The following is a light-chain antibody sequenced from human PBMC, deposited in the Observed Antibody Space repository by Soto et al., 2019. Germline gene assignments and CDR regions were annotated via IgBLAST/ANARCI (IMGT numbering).Light chain of an antibody. Sequence: EIVLTQSPGTLSLSPGERATLSCRASQTVTSNYLAWYQRKPGQAPRLLIYGASSRATGIPDRFSGSGSGTDFTLTISRLEPEDFAVYYCQQYDSSPTFGQGTKVEIK. V-gene: IGKV3-20*01. J-gene: IGKJ1*01. CDR1: QTVTSNY. CDR3: QQYDSSPT. CDR2: GAS.